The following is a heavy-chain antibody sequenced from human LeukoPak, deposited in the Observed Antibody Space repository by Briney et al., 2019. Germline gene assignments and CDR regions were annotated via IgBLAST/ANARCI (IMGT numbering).Heavy chain of an antibody. Sequence: GGSLRLSCAASGFTVSSNYMSWVRQAPGKGLEWVSVIYSGGSTYYADSVKGRFTISGDNSKNTLYLQMNSLRAEDTAVYYCARLFYDSSGYYYYYGMDVWGQGTTVTVSS. CDR3: ARLFYDSSGYYYYYGMDV. J-gene: IGHJ6*02. CDR1: GFTVSSNY. CDR2: IYSGGST. D-gene: IGHD3-22*01. V-gene: IGHV3-53*01.